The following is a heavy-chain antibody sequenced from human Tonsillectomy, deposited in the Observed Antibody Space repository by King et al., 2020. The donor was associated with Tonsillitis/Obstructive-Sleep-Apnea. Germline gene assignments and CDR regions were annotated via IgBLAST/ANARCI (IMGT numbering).Heavy chain of an antibody. CDR1: GFIFSDSW. Sequence: VQLVASGGGLVQPGGSLRVSCAASGFIFSDSWMSWVRQAPGKGLEWVANIKQDGGEKDYVDSVKGRFTISRDKAKNSLFLKMSSLRAEDTAVYYCVRDGGGFDYWGQGTLVTVSS. CDR3: VRDGGGFDY. CDR2: IKQDGGEK. J-gene: IGHJ4*02. D-gene: IGHD3-16*01. V-gene: IGHV3-7*03.